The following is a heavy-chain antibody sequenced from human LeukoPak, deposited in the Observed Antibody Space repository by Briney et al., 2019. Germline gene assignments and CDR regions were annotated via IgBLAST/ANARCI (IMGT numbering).Heavy chain of an antibody. Sequence: SVKVSCKASGGTFSSYAISWVRQAPGQGLGWMGGIIPIFGTANYAQKFQGRVTITADKSTSTAYMELSSLRSEDTAVYYCARDPNLGYCSSTSCYPPDWGQGTLVTVSS. CDR1: GGTFSSYA. V-gene: IGHV1-69*06. D-gene: IGHD2-2*01. CDR2: IIPIFGTA. J-gene: IGHJ4*02. CDR3: ARDPNLGYCSSTSCYPPD.